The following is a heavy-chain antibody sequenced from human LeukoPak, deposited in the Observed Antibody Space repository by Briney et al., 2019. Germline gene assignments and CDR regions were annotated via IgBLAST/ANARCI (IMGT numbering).Heavy chain of an antibody. D-gene: IGHD3-3*01. J-gene: IGHJ4*02. CDR2: IYYSGST. CDR3: ARGRFLESFDY. CDR1: GGSISSYY. Sequence: PSETLSLTCTVSGGSISSYYWSWIRQPPGKGLEWIGYIYYSGSTNYNPSLKSRVTTSVDTSKNQFSLKLSSVTAADTAVYYCARGRFLESFDYWGQGTLVTVSS. V-gene: IGHV4-59*01.